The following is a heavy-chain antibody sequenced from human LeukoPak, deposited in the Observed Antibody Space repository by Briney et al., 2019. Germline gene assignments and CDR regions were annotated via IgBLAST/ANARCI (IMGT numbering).Heavy chain of an antibody. Sequence: PGGSLRLSCAASGFTFSSSAMNWVRQAPGKGLEWISYITSSSSDTNYADSVKGRFTISRDNAKKSLYLQMNSLRAEDTAVYYCARDYDILTGYFRGGFDYWGQGTLVTVSS. CDR1: GFTFSSSA. V-gene: IGHV3-21*05. CDR2: ITSSSSDT. D-gene: IGHD3-9*01. CDR3: ARDYDILTGYFRGGFDY. J-gene: IGHJ4*02.